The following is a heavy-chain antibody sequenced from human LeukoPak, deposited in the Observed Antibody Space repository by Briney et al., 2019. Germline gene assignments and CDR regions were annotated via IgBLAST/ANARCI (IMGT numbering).Heavy chain of an antibody. D-gene: IGHD2-15*01. CDR1: GFTFSSYA. CDR2: ISYDGSNK. J-gene: IGHJ4*02. Sequence: PGRSLRLSCAASGFTFSSYAMHWVRQAPGKGLEWVAVISYDGSNKYYADSVKGRFTISRDNSKNTLYLQMNSLRAEDTAVYYCARDSFLVVAATLDYWGQGTLVTVSS. V-gene: IGHV3-30*04. CDR3: ARDSFLVVAATLDY.